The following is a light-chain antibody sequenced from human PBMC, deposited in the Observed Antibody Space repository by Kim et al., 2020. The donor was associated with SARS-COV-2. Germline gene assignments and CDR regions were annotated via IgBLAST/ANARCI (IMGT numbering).Light chain of an antibody. CDR1: QSVSKY. Sequence: LSPGERVTPSGRASQSVSKYLAWYQQKPGQAPRLLIYDASSRVPGIPARFSGTVSGTDFTLTISTLEPEDFAVYYCQQHNSWPLTFGGGTKVDIK. V-gene: IGKV3-11*01. J-gene: IGKJ4*01. CDR2: DAS. CDR3: QQHNSWPLT.